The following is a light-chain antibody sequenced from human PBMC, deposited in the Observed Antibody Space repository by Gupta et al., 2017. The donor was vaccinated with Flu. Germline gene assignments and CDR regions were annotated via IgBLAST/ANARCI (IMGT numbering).Light chain of an antibody. CDR1: TIGSTI. Sequence: SSVLTQSPSVSVAPRQAAPIPCGVDTIGSTIVHWYPQKPGQAPPLVVFVNSERHSGVPDRCSGSTLWNTATTTTTSVEAGEEADDDYYVWDTSISDDWVFGGGTKLTVL. V-gene: IGLV3-21*02. CDR3: YVWDTSISDDWV. CDR2: VNS. J-gene: IGLJ3*02.